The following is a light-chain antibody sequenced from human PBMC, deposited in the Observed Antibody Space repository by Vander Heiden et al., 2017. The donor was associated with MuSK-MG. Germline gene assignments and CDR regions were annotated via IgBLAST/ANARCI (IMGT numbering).Light chain of an antibody. CDR3: QAWDSSSVV. CDR2: QDS. Sequence: SYELTQPPSVSLSPGQTARNTGSGEILGDKYACWYQQKPGQSPVLVIYQDSKRPSGIPDRFSGSNSGNTATLTISGTQAMDEADYYCQAWDSSSVVFGGGTKLTVL. V-gene: IGLV3-1*01. J-gene: IGLJ2*01. CDR1: ILGDKY.